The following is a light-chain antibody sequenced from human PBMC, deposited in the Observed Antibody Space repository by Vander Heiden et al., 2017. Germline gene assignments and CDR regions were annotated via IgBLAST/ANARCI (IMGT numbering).Light chain of an antibody. CDR1: QSVLYSSNNKNY. CDR3: QQYYSTPHT. J-gene: IGKJ3*01. V-gene: IGKV4-1*01. Sequence: IVISHSPDSLPGTRGKRATRNGKSSQSVLYSSNNKNYLAWYQQKPGQPPKLLIYWASTRESGVPDRFSGSGSGTDFTLTISSLQAEDVAVYYCQQYYSTPHTFGPGTKVDIK. CDR2: WAS.